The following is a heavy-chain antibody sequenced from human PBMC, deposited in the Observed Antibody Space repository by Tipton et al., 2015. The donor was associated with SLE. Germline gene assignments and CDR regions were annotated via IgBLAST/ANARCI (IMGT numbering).Heavy chain of an antibody. V-gene: IGHV4-4*01. J-gene: IGHJ2*01. CDR3: ARDQEGYFDL. Sequence: TLSLTCTVSGGPIDTHKWYNWVRQSPDKGLEWIGESYYTGYFNSNPSLKSRVTMSVDMSRNQFSLKMTHVTAADTAIYFCARDQEGYFDLWGRGTLVTVS. D-gene: IGHD2-15*01. CDR1: GGPIDTHKW. CDR2: SYYTGYF.